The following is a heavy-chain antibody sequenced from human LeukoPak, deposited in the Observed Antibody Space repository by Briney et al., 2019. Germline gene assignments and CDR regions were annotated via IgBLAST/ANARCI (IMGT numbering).Heavy chain of an antibody. J-gene: IGHJ3*02. CDR1: GFTFSSYA. CDR2: ISYDGSNK. D-gene: IGHD5-24*01. Sequence: PGRSLRLSCAASGFTFSSYAMHWVRQAPGKGLEWVAVISYDGSNKYYADSVKGRFTISRDNSKNTLYLQMNSLRAEDTAVYYCARAPRDGYTAFDIWGQGTMVTVSS. V-gene: IGHV3-30*14. CDR3: ARAPRDGYTAFDI.